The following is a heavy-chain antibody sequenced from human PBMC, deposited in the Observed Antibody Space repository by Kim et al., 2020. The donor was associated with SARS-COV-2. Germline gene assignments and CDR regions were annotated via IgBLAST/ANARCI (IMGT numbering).Heavy chain of an antibody. CDR3: ANLWPTKDYYYYGMDV. J-gene: IGHJ6*02. V-gene: IGHV3-23*01. Sequence: SVEGQVTISRDNSTNTLYLQMNSLGAEDTAVYYCANLWPTKDYYYYGMDVWGQGTTVTVSS. D-gene: IGHD2-15*01.